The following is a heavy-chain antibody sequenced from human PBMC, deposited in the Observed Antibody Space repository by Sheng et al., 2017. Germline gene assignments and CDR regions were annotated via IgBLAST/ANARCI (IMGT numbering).Heavy chain of an antibody. V-gene: IGHV3-33*01. CDR3: ARGRRGSWDYYYGMDV. D-gene: IGHD1-26*01. CDR1: GFTFSSYG. Sequence: QVQLVESGGGRGPALGGPLRLSCAASGFTFSSYGMHWVRQAPGKGLEWVAVIWYDGSNKYYADSVKGRFTISRDNSKNTLYLQMNSLRAEDTAVYYCARGRRGSWDYYYGMDVWGQGTTVTVSS. J-gene: IGHJ6*02. CDR2: IWYDGSNK.